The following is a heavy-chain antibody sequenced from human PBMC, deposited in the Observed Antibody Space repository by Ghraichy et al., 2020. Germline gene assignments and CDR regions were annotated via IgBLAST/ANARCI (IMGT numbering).Heavy chain of an antibody. Sequence: LTCAASGFTFGRYWMTWVRQAPGKGLECVANIKHDGSEKYYVDSVKGRFTISRDNAKNSLYLQMNSLRAEDTAVYYCARDLWVTAPGIWGQGTMVTVSS. CDR1: GFTFGRYW. CDR3: ARDLWVTAPGI. CDR2: IKHDGSEK. D-gene: IGHD2-21*02. V-gene: IGHV3-7*01. J-gene: IGHJ3*02.